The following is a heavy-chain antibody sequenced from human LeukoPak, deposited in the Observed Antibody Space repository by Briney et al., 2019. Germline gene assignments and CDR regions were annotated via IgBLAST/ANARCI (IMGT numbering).Heavy chain of an antibody. CDR1: GGSINSYY. CDR2: IFYSGGT. CDR3: VGGIWNVLQFDY. D-gene: IGHD1-1*01. J-gene: IGHJ4*02. Sequence: SETLSLTCTVSGGSINSYYWSWIRQPPGKGLEWIGYIFYSGGTNYNPSFKSRVTISVDTSKSQFSLKLSSVTAADTAVYYCVGGIWNVLQFDYWGQGTLVTVSS. V-gene: IGHV4-59*01.